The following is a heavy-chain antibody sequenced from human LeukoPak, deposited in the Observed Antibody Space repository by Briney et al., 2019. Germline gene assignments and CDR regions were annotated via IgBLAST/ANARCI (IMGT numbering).Heavy chain of an antibody. CDR1: GFTFSSYA. V-gene: IGHV3-30-3*01. D-gene: IGHD5-24*01. CDR2: ISYDGSNK. Sequence: GGSLRLSCAASGFTFSSYAMTWVRQAPGKGLEWVAVISYDGSNKYYADSVKGRFTISRDNSKNTLYLQMNSLRAEDTAVYYCARGSQLLRSGGEWFDPWGQGTLVTVSS. CDR3: ARGSQLLRSGGEWFDP. J-gene: IGHJ5*02.